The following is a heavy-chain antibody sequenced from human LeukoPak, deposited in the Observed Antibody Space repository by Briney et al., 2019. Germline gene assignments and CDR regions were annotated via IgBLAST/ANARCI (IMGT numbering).Heavy chain of an antibody. CDR2: LKADGSDT. V-gene: IGHV3-7*01. CDR3: ARYSSSWYISYYYMDV. Sequence: GGSLRLSCAASGFTFSDYNMNWVRQAPGKGLEWVARLKADGSDTYYLDSVKGRFTISRDNAKNSLYLQMNSLRAEDTAVYYCARYSSSWYISYYYMDVWGKGTTVTVSS. CDR1: GFTFSDYN. D-gene: IGHD6-13*01. J-gene: IGHJ6*03.